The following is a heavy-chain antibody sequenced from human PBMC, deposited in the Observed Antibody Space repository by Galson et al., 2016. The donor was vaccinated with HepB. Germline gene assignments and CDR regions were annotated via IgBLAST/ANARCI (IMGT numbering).Heavy chain of an antibody. Sequence: SLRLSCAASGFTFSSYAMHWVRQAPGKGLEYISAISSNGGTTYYADSVKGRSTISRDNSKNTLYLQMGSLRAEDMAVYYCARWGTSSWYDYWGQGTLVTVSS. CDR1: GFTFSSYA. V-gene: IGHV3-64*02. CDR2: ISSNGGTT. J-gene: IGHJ4*02. D-gene: IGHD6-13*01. CDR3: ARWGTSSWYDY.